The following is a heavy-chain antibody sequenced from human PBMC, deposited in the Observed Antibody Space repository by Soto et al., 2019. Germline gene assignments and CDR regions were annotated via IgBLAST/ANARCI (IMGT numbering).Heavy chain of an antibody. CDR1: GFTFRSYW. CDR2: IKQDGSEK. CDR3: ARDPGFYHPSGSYPNYFDY. J-gene: IGHJ4*02. Sequence: GGSLRLSCAASGFTFRSYWMSWVGQCPGEGLEWVANIKQDGSEKYYVDSVKGRFTISRDNSKNSLYLQMHSLKAEDTAVDYCARDPGFYHPSGSYPNYFDYWGQGTLVTVSS. V-gene: IGHV3-7*01. D-gene: IGHD3-10*01.